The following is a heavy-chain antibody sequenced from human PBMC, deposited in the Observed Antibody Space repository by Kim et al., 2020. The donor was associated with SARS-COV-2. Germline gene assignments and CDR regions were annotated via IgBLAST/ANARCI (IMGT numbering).Heavy chain of an antibody. J-gene: IGHJ6*02. CDR3: ARDRGGYYDSSGYGYYYYGMDV. D-gene: IGHD3-22*01. Sequence: SVKVSCKASGGTFSSYAISWVRQAPGQGLEWMGGIIPIFGTANYAQKFQGRVTITADESTSTAYMELSSLRSEDTAVYYCARDRGGYYDSSGYGYYYYGMDVWGQGTTVTVSS. CDR1: GGTFSSYA. CDR2: IIPIFGTA. V-gene: IGHV1-69*13.